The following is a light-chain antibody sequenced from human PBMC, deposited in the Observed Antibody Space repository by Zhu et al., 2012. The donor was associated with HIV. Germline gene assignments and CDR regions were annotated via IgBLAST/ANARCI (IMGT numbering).Light chain of an antibody. CDR1: QIVSSDY. CDR2: RAS. CDR3: QQYGSLPWT. J-gene: IGKJ1*01. Sequence: ENVLMQSPVTLSLSPGEGATLSCRASQIVSSDYLAWYQQRPGQTPRLVIYRASRRATGIPDRFSGSGSGTDFTLVISSLDPDDVAVYYCQQYGSLPWTFGQGTKIEVK. V-gene: IGKV3-20*01.